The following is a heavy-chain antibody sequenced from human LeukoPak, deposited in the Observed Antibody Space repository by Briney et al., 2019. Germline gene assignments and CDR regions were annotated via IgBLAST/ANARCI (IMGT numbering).Heavy chain of an antibody. D-gene: IGHD6-13*01. J-gene: IGHJ6*04. Sequence: PGGSLRLSCAASGFTFSSYGMHWVRQAPGKGLEWVAVIPYDGSNKYYADSVKGRFTISRDNSKNTLYLQMNSLRAEDTAVYYCAKDTQGYSSSWYPLYYYYYGMDVWGKGTTVTVSP. CDR2: IPYDGSNK. CDR3: AKDTQGYSSSWYPLYYYYYGMDV. CDR1: GFTFSSYG. V-gene: IGHV3-30*18.